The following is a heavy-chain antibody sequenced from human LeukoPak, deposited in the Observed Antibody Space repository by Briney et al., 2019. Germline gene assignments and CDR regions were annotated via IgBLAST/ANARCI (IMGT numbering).Heavy chain of an antibody. Sequence: SETLSLTCAVYGGSFSGYYWSWIRQPPGKGLEWIGEINHSGSTNYNLSLKSRVTISVDTSKNQFSLKLSSVTAADTAVYYCARARPVPFYWGQGTLVTVSS. D-gene: IGHD6-6*01. V-gene: IGHV4-34*01. CDR3: ARARPVPFY. J-gene: IGHJ4*02. CDR2: INHSGST. CDR1: GGSFSGYY.